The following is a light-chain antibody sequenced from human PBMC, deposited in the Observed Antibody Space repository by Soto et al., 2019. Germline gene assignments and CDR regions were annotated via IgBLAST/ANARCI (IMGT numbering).Light chain of an antibody. CDR3: QQYGTLIT. CDR1: QSIRTN. J-gene: IGKJ5*01. V-gene: IGKV3-15*01. CDR2: GAS. Sequence: EIVLTQSPATLSVSAGGTVTLSFRASQSIRTNVAWYQQIPGQAPRLLVYGASTRATGVPARFSGSGSGTDFTLTISRLEPEDSAVYYCQQYGTLITFGQGTRLEIK.